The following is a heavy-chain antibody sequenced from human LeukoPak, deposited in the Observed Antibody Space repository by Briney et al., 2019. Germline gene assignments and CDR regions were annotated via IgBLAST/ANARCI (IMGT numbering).Heavy chain of an antibody. D-gene: IGHD5-18*01. CDR2: ISGSGGST. J-gene: IGHJ4*02. CDR3: AKHGPPIYSYGPSFYYFDY. Sequence: GGSLRLSCAASGFTFSSYAMSWVRQAPGKGLEWVSAISGSGGSTYYADSVKGRSTSSRDNSKNTLYLQMNSLRAEDTAVYYCAKHGPPIYSYGPSFYYFDYWGQGTLVTVSS. V-gene: IGHV3-23*01. CDR1: GFTFSSYA.